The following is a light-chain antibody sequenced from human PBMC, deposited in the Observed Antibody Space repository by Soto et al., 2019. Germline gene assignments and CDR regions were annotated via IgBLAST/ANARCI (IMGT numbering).Light chain of an antibody. CDR3: QQYDSYSWT. CDR1: QSISSL. V-gene: IGKV1-5*03. Sequence: DIQMTQSPSTLSAFVGDRVTITCRASQSISSLLAWYQQKPGKAPKLRVYQASTLESGVPLRFSGSGSGTEFTLTINSLQSDDFATYYCQQYDSYSWTFGQGTKVEVK. J-gene: IGKJ1*01. CDR2: QAS.